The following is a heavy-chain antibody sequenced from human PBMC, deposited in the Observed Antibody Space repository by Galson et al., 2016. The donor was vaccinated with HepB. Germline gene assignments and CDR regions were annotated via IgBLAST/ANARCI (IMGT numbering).Heavy chain of an antibody. D-gene: IGHD6-19*01. Sequence: SLRLSCAASGFTFNTYNMNWVRQAPGKGLEWVSSIDTNSHYIYYADSVKGRFTISRDNAKNSLSLQMNSLRAEDTAVYYCARAHQFLWGGSGWQYYYYYYYMDLWGKGTTVTVSS. CDR3: ARAHQFLWGGSGWQYYYYYYYMDL. V-gene: IGHV3-21*01. CDR2: IDTNSHYI. J-gene: IGHJ6*03. CDR1: GFTFNTYN.